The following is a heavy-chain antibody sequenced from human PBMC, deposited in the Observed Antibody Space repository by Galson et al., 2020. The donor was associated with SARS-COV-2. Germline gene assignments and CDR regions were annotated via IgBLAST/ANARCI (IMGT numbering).Heavy chain of an antibody. V-gene: IGHV3-7*04. CDR2: MKQDAGYR. J-gene: IGHJ4*02. Sequence: GGSLRLSCAASGFTFSSYWIHWVRQAPGKGLEWVANMKQDAGYRNYVDSVKGRFTISGDVAKNSLYLQMNSLRVEDTAVYFCVRGKDYWGQGTVVTVSS. CDR1: GFTFSSYW. CDR3: VRGKDY.